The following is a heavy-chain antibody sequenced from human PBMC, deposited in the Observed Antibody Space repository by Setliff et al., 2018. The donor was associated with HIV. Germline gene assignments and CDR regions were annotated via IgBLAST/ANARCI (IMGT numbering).Heavy chain of an antibody. D-gene: IGHD6-19*01. J-gene: IGHJ5*02. CDR1: GCTFTSYG. CDR3: ARDFVEGIAVTDWFDP. CDR2: ISAYNGNT. V-gene: IGHV1-18*01. Sequence: ASVKVSCKASGCTFTSYGISWVRQAPGQGLEWMGWISAYNGNTNYAQKLQGRVTMTTDTSTSTAYMELRSLRSDDTAVYYCARDFVEGIAVTDWFDPWGQGTLVTVSS.